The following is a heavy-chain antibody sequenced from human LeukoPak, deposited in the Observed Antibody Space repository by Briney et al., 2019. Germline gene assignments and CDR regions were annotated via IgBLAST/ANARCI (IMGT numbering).Heavy chain of an antibody. D-gene: IGHD3-16*01. CDR3: AKLWAD. CDR2: IGGSDGST. Sequence: GGSLRLSCAASGFSFSPYAMTWVRQAPGKGPEWVSTIGGSDGSTYYADSVKGRFTISRDNSKNTLYLQINNLRAEDTAVYYCAKLWADWGQGTLVTVSS. V-gene: IGHV3-23*01. J-gene: IGHJ4*02. CDR1: GFSFSPYA.